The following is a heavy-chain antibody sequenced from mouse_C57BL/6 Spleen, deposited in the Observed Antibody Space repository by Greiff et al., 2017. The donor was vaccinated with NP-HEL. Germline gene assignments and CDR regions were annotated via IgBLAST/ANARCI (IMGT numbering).Heavy chain of an antibody. D-gene: IGHD2-3*01. CDR2: ISDGGSYT. CDR3: ARVYYDGYFYAMDD. CDR1: GFTFSSYA. Sequence: EVKLVESGGGLVKPGGSLKLSCAASGFTFSSYAMSWVRQTPEKRLEWVATISDGGSYTYYPDNVKGRFTIYRDNAKNNRYLQMSHLKSEVTAMYYCARVYYDGYFYAMDDWGQGTSVTVSS. J-gene: IGHJ4*01. V-gene: IGHV5-4*03.